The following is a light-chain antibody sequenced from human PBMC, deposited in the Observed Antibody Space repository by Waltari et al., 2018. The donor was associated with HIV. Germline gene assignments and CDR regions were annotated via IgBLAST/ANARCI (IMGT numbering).Light chain of an antibody. CDR3: QQSYTSPT. V-gene: IGKV1-39*01. CDR2: TAT. Sequence: DIQMTQSPSSLSASIGDRVTIACRASQNINTYLNWYQQKPGKAPRALISTATTLHSGVPSRFSGSGSGTDFTLTITDPQPEDFATYFCQQSYTSPTFGPGTTVDLK. CDR1: QNINTY. J-gene: IGKJ3*01.